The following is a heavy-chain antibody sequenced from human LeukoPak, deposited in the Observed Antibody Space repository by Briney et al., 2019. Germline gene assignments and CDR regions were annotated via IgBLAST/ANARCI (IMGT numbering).Heavy chain of an antibody. J-gene: IGHJ4*02. CDR2: ISHSGST. CDR3: ARVPIATAMVDY. V-gene: IGHV4-38-2*02. D-gene: IGHD5-18*01. Sequence: SETLSLTCIVSGYSISSGYYWGWIRQPPGKGLEWIGSISHSGSTDYNPSLKSRVTISVDTSKNQFSLKLSSVTAADTAVYYCARVPIATAMVDYWGQGTLVTVSS. CDR1: GYSISSGYY.